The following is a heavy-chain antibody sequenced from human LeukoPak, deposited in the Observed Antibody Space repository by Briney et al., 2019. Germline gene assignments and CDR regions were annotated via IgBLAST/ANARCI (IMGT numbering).Heavy chain of an antibody. D-gene: IGHD3-22*01. V-gene: IGHV4-59*01. J-gene: IGHJ4*02. CDR1: GGSISSYY. CDR2: IYYSGST. Sequence: SETLSLTCTVSGGSISSYYWSWIRQPPGKGLEWIGYIYYSGSTNYNPSLKSRVTISVDTSKNQFSLKLSSVTAADSAIYYCARENPSGYYNRPIDYWGQGTLVTVSS. CDR3: ARENPSGYYNRPIDY.